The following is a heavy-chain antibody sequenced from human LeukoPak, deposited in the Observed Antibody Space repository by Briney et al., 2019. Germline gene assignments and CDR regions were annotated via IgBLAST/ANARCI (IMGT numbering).Heavy chain of an antibody. V-gene: IGHV4-38-2*01. Sequence: KPSETLSLTCAVSGYSISSGYYWGWLRPPPGKGLGWIGSNYHSGSTYYNPSLKSRVTISVDTSKNQFSLKLSSVTAADTAVYYCARRSSSWFPFDYWGQGTLVTVSS. CDR3: ARRSSSWFPFDY. CDR2: NYHSGST. D-gene: IGHD6-13*01. CDR1: GYSISSGYY. J-gene: IGHJ4*02.